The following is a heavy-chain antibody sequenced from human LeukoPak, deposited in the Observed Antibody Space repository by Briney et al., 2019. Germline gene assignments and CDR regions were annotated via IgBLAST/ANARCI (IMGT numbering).Heavy chain of an antibody. Sequence: GGSLSLSCAASGFTFSTYGMHWVRQAPGKGLGWVAVISFDGSNKNYADFVKGRFTISRDNSKNTVYLQMNSLRAEDTAMYYCAKRACSGGSCYSRAFDIWGQGTMVSVSS. CDR3: AKRACSGGSCYSRAFDI. V-gene: IGHV3-30*18. J-gene: IGHJ3*02. D-gene: IGHD2-15*01. CDR2: ISFDGSNK. CDR1: GFTFSTYG.